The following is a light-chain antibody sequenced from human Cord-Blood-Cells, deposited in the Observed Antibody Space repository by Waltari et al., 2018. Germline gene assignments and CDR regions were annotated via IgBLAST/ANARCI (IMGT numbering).Light chain of an antibody. J-gene: IGKJ4*01. CDR2: DAY. V-gene: IGKV3-11*01. CDR3: QQRSNWPPLT. CDR1: RSVSSY. Sequence: ELVLTQSPATLSLSPGERATLSCRASRSVSSYLAWYQQKPGQAPRLLIYDAYDRSTGIPARFSCSGSGTDFTLTISSLEPEDFAVYYCQQRSNWPPLTFGGGTKVEIK.